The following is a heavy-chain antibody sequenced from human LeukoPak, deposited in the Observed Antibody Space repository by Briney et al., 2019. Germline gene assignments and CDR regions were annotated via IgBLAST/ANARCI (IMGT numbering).Heavy chain of an antibody. CDR1: GFSLSNYW. Sequence: PGGSLRLSCAASGFSLSNYWMHWVRQAPGKGLEWVAVISYDGSNKYYADSVKGRFTISRDNSKNTLYLQMNSLRAEDTAVYYCARVLGYSYGAYDYWGQGTLVTVSS. CDR2: ISYDGSNK. V-gene: IGHV3-30-3*01. CDR3: ARVLGYSYGAYDY. D-gene: IGHD5-18*01. J-gene: IGHJ4*02.